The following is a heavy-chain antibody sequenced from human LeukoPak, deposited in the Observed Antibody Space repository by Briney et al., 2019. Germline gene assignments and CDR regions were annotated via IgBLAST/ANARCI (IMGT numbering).Heavy chain of an antibody. D-gene: IGHD3-10*01. CDR3: ARGGPIWFGELATNWFDP. J-gene: IGHJ5*02. V-gene: IGHV1-2*02. CDR1: GYTFTGYY. Sequence: ASLKVSCKASGYTFTGYYMHWVRQAPGQGLEWMGWINPNSGGTNYAQKFQGRVTMTRDTSISTAYMELSRLRSDDTAVYYCARGGPIWFGELATNWFDPWGQGTLVTVSS. CDR2: INPNSGGT.